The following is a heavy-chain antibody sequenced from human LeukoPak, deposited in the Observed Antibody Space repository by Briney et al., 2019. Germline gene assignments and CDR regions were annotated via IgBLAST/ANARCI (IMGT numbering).Heavy chain of an antibody. CDR1: GFTVSSNY. J-gene: IGHJ4*02. CDR3: ATDAAAHQLVHYFDY. Sequence: QAGGSLRLSCAASGFTVSSNYMSWVRQAPGKGLEWVSLIYSGGSIYYADSVKGRFTISRDNSKNTLYLQMNSLRAEVTAVYYCATDAAAHQLVHYFDYWGQGTLVTVSS. CDR2: IYSGGSI. V-gene: IGHV3-53*01. D-gene: IGHD6-13*01.